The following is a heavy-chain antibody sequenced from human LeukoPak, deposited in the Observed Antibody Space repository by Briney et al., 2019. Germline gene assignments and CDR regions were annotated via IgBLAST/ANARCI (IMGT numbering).Heavy chain of an antibody. CDR1: GYRFTSYW. D-gene: IGHD6-19*01. J-gene: IGHJ3*02. V-gene: IGHV5-51*01. CDR2: IYPGDSDT. CDR3: ASSPGIAVAGGGWAFDI. Sequence: GESLKISCKGSGYRFTSYWIGWVRQMPGKGLEWMGIIYPGDSDTRYSPSFQGQVTISADKSISTAYLQWSSLKASDTAMYYCASSPGIAVAGGGWAFDIWGQGTMVTVSS.